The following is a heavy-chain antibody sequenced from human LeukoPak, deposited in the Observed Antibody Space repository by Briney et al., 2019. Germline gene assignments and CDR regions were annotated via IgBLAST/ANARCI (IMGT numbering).Heavy chain of an antibody. CDR1: GGSFSGYY. D-gene: IGHD4-17*01. V-gene: IGHV4-34*01. Sequence: SETLSLTCAVYGGSFSGYYWSWIRQPPGKGLEWIGEINHSGSTNYIPSLKSRVTISVDTSKNQFSLKLSSVTAADTAVYYCARVDYGDSLDYWGQGTLVTVSS. J-gene: IGHJ4*02. CDR2: INHSGST. CDR3: ARVDYGDSLDY.